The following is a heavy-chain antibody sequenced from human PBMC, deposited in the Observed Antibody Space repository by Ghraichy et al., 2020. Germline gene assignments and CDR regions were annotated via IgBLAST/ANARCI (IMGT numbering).Heavy chain of an antibody. CDR3: AKDGGYDILTGYYTGFDY. Sequence: LSLTCAASGFTFDDYAMHWVRQAPGKGLEWVSGISWNSGSIGYADSVKGRFTISRDNAKNSLYLQMNSLRAEDTALYYCAKDGGYDILTGYYTGFDYWGQGTLVTVSS. D-gene: IGHD3-9*01. J-gene: IGHJ4*02. V-gene: IGHV3-9*01. CDR2: ISWNSGSI. CDR1: GFTFDDYA.